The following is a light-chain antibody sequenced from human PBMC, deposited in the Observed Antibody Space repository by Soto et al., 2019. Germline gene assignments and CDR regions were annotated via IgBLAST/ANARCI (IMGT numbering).Light chain of an antibody. CDR2: AAS. V-gene: IGKV1-39*01. CDR3: QQSYSIPTT. J-gene: IGKJ5*01. CDR1: QTISSY. Sequence: DIQMTQSPSSLSASVGDRVTITCRASQTISSYLNWYQQKPGKAPKLLIYAASSLQSGVPSRFSGSGSGTDFTLTISSLQPEDFATYYCQQSYSIPTTFGQGTRLEI.